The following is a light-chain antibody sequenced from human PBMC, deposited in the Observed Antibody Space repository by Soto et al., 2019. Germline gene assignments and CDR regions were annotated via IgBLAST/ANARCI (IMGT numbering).Light chain of an antibody. V-gene: IGKV1-5*03. Sequence: DIQMTQSPSTLSASIGDRVIITCRASQNINTWLAWYQQKPGKAPNLLIYKTSTLESGVPSRFSGSGSGTEFTLTISSLQPDDFAIYYCQHYDSYPWTFGQGTKVEIK. CDR1: QNINTW. CDR3: QHYDSYPWT. J-gene: IGKJ1*01. CDR2: KTS.